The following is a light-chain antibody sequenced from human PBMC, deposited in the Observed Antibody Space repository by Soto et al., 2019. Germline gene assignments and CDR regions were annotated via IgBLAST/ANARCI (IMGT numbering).Light chain of an antibody. V-gene: IGKV3-15*01. CDR2: GAS. Sequence: EIVLTQSPATLSVSPGERATLSCRASQSVGSNLAWFQQKPGQAPRLLIYGASTRATGVPARFSGSGSGADFTLTISSLQSEDFAVHYCQQYTNWPPITFGQGTRLEIK. J-gene: IGKJ5*01. CDR1: QSVGSN. CDR3: QQYTNWPPIT.